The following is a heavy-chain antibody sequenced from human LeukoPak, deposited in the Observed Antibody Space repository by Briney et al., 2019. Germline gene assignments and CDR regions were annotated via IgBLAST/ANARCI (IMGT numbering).Heavy chain of an antibody. CDR2: IYTGGST. D-gene: IGHD3-9*01. CDR3: ANLRIFYDILLVYGSYFFDS. V-gene: IGHV3-66*01. Sequence: GGSLRLSCAASGFTVSSNYMSWVRQAPGKGLEWVSAIYTGGSTYYAGSVKGRFTISRDNSKNTPYLQMNSLRAEDTAVYYCANLRIFYDILLVYGSYFFDSWGQGPLVTVSS. CDR1: GFTVSSNY. J-gene: IGHJ4*02.